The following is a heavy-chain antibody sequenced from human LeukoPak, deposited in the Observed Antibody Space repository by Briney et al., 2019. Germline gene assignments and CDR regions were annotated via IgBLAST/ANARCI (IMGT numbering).Heavy chain of an antibody. CDR3: ARVYRERSYFDY. J-gene: IGHJ4*02. D-gene: IGHD4-11*01. CDR1: GYTFTSYY. V-gene: IGHV1-3*04. Sequence: ASVKVSCKASGYTFTSYYMHWVRQAPGQRLEWMGWINTGHGNTKYSQRFQGRVTITRDTSTNTAYMALSSLRFEDTAIYYCARVYRERSYFDYWGQGTLVTVSS. CDR2: INTGHGNT.